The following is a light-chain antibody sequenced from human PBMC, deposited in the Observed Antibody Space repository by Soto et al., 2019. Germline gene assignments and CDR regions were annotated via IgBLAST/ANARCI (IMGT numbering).Light chain of an antibody. CDR3: QQRT. CDR2: DAS. V-gene: IGKV3-11*01. J-gene: IGKJ2*01. Sequence: EIVLTQSPSTLSLSPGDRATLSCRASQSVSSYLAWYQQKPGQAPRLLIYDASNRATGIPARFSGSGSGTDCTLTIISLEPEDFAVYYCQQRTFGQGTKLEIK. CDR1: QSVSSY.